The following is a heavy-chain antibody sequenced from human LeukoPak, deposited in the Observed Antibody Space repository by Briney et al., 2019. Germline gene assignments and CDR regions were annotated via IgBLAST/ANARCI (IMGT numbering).Heavy chain of an antibody. J-gene: IGHJ4*02. CDR1: GFTFSGSA. Sequence: PGGSLRLSCAASGFTFSGSAMHWVRQASGKGLEWVGRIRSKANSYATAYAASVKGRFTISRDDSKNTAYLQMNSLRAEDTALYYCAKDGRLRYFDWFLEGDYYFDYWGQGTLVTVSS. CDR2: IRSKANSYAT. V-gene: IGHV3-73*01. D-gene: IGHD3-9*01. CDR3: AKDGRLRYFDWFLEGDYYFDY.